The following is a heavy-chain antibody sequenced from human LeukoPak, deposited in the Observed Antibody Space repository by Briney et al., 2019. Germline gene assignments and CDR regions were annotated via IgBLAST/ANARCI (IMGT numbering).Heavy chain of an antibody. D-gene: IGHD3-10*01. CDR3: ARSGLLWFGESPFDY. CDR1: GGSISSYY. V-gene: IGHV4-59*01. J-gene: IGHJ4*02. Sequence: SETLSLTCTVSGGSISSYYWSWIRQPPGKGLEWIGYIYYSGSTNYNPSLKSQVTISVDTSKNQFSLKLSSVTAADTAVYYCARSGLLWFGESPFDYWGQGTLVTVSS. CDR2: IYYSGST.